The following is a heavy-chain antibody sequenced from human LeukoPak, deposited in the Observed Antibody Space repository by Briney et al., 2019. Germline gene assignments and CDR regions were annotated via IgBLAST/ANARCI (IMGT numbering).Heavy chain of an antibody. J-gene: IGHJ4*02. CDR1: GYTFTGYY. D-gene: IGHD1-26*01. Sequence: ASVKVSCKASGYTFTGYYMHWVRQAPGQGLEWMGWINPNSGGTNYAQKFQGRVTMTRDTSISTAYMELSRLRSDDTAVYYCARVTSPGGSYSIDYWGQGTLVTVSS. CDR2: INPNSGGT. V-gene: IGHV1-2*02. CDR3: ARVTSPGGSYSIDY.